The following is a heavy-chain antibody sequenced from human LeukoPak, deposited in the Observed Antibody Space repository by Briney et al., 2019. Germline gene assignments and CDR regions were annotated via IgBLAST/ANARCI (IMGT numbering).Heavy chain of an antibody. J-gene: IGHJ4*02. CDR1: GFTFSSYA. CDR2: ISGSGGST. V-gene: IGHV3-23*01. CDR3: AKFPTVTTLFL. D-gene: IGHD4-17*01. Sequence: GGSLRLSCAASGFTFSSYAASWVRQAPGKGLEWVSAISGSGGSTYYADSVKGRFTISRDNSKNTLYLQINSLRAEDTAVYYCAKFPTVTTLFLWGQGTLVTVSS.